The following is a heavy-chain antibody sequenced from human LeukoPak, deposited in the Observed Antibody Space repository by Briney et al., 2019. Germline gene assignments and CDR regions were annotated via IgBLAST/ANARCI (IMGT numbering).Heavy chain of an antibody. V-gene: IGHV4-59*08. CDR1: GGSISTYY. CDR2: SHYSGST. Sequence: PSETLSLTCTVSGGSISTYYWAWIRQPPGKGLEWIGYSHYSGSTNYNPSLKRRVTISVDTSKNQFSLKLSSVTAADTAVYYCARLLTGSRSWHIDYWGQGTLVTVSS. CDR3: ARLLTGSRSWHIDY. J-gene: IGHJ4*02. D-gene: IGHD2-15*01.